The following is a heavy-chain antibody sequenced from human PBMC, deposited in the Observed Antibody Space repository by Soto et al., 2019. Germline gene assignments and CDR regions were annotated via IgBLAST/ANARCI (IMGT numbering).Heavy chain of an antibody. J-gene: IGHJ4*02. CDR1: GGTFSSYA. CDR3: ASPYSSGWYGGFDY. D-gene: IGHD6-19*01. CDR2: IIPIFGTA. V-gene: IGHV1-69*12. Sequence: QVQLVQSGAEVKKPGSSVKVSCTASGGTFSSYAISWVRQAPGQGLEWMGGIIPIFGTADYAQKFQGRVTITAAESTSRAYMELSSLRSEDTAVYYCASPYSSGWYGGFDYWGQGTLVTVSS.